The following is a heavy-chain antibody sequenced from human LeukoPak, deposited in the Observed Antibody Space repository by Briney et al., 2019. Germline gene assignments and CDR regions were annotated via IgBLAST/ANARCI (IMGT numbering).Heavy chain of an antibody. CDR1: GGTFSSYA. Sequence: SVNVSCKASGGTFSSYAISWVRQAPGQGLEWMGGIIPIFGTANYAQKFQGRVTITTDESTSTAYMELSSLRSEDTAVYYCARSARYDSSGYSKSGDYRGQGTLVTVSS. V-gene: IGHV1-69*05. CDR3: ARSARYDSSGYSKSGDY. D-gene: IGHD3-22*01. J-gene: IGHJ4*02. CDR2: IIPIFGTA.